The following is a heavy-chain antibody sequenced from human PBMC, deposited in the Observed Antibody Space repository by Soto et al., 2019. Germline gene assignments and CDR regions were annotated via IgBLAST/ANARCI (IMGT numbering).Heavy chain of an antibody. Sequence: SETLSLTCTVSGGSISSYYWSWIRQPPGKGLEWIGYIYYSGSTNYNPSLKSRVTISVDTSKNQFSLKLSSVTAADTAVYYCARDSSGYEGSFGVPLWGQGTLVTVS. CDR2: IYYSGST. D-gene: IGHD3-22*01. CDR1: GGSISSYY. J-gene: IGHJ4*02. CDR3: ARDSSGYEGSFGVPL. V-gene: IGHV4-59*12.